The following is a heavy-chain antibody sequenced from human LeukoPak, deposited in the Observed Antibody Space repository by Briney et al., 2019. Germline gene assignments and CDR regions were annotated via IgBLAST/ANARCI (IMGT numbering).Heavy chain of an antibody. V-gene: IGHV4-61*02. CDR1: GGSISSGSYY. Sequence: SETLSLTCTVSGGSISSGSYYWSWIRQPAGKGLEWIGRIYTSGSTNYNPSLKSRVTISVDTSKNQFSLKLSSVTAADTAVYYCARSPYYYGSGSYSSNWFDPWGQGTLVTVSS. D-gene: IGHD3-10*01. CDR3: ARSPYYYGSGSYSSNWFDP. CDR2: IYTSGST. J-gene: IGHJ5*02.